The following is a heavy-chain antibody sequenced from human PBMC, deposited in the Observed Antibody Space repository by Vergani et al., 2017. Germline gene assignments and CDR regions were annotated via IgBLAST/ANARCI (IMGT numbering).Heavy chain of an antibody. Sequence: QVQLVQSGAEVKKPGASVKVSCKASGGTFSSYAISWVRQAPGQGLEWMGGIIPIFGTANYAQKFQGRVTITADKSTGTAYMELSSLRSEDTAGYYWARDCSSTSCYDTDYDGMDVWGQGTTVTVSS. CDR2: IIPIFGTA. J-gene: IGHJ6*02. D-gene: IGHD2-2*01. CDR1: GGTFSSYA. V-gene: IGHV1-69*06. CDR3: ARDCSSTSCYDTDYDGMDV.